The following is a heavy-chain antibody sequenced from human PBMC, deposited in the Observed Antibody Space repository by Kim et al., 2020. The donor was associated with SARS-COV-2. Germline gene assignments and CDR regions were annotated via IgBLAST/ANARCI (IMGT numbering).Heavy chain of an antibody. Sequence: RFTISRDNSKNTLYLQMNSLRAEDTAVYYCAKDADLWFGELKPRLIGMDVWGQGTTVTVSS. D-gene: IGHD3-10*01. J-gene: IGHJ6*02. V-gene: IGHV3-23*01. CDR3: AKDADLWFGELKPRLIGMDV.